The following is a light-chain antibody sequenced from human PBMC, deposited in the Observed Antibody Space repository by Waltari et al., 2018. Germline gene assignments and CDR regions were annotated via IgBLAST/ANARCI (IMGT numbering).Light chain of an antibody. CDR1: KLGYRF. CDR3: QAWDKITV. CDR2: KET. Sequence: SYELTQPPSLSVSPGQTANIPCPGQKLGYRFFSWYQQKPGQAPLLLIHKETKRPSGIPDQFSGSKSGNTATLIISGTQAMHEADYYCQAWDKITVFGGGTRLTVL. V-gene: IGLV3-1*01. J-gene: IGLJ2*01.